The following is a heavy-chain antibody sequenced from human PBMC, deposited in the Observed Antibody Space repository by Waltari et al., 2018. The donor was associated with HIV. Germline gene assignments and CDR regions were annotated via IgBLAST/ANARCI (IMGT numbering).Heavy chain of an antibody. CDR1: GGSLSRYY. CDR3: ARQYYYDSSGYWGDAFDI. Sequence: QVQLQESGPGLVKPSETLSLTCTVSGGSLSRYYWSWIRQPPGKGLEWIGYIYYSGSTNYNPSLKSRVTISVDTSKNQFSLKLSSVTAADTAVYYCARQYYYDSSGYWGDAFDIWGQGTMVTVSS. D-gene: IGHD3-22*01. V-gene: IGHV4-59*13. J-gene: IGHJ3*02. CDR2: IYYSGST.